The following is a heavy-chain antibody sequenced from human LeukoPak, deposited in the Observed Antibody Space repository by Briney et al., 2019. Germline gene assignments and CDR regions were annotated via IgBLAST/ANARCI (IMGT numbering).Heavy chain of an antibody. D-gene: IGHD2-21*02. CDR2: IYPGDSDT. V-gene: IGHV5-51*01. J-gene: IGHJ5*02. CDR1: GYRFTNYW. Sequence: GESLQISCKGSGYRFTNYWIGWVRQMPGKGLEWMGIIYPGDSDTRYSPSFRGQVTLSADKSISTAYLQWSSLKASDTAMYYCARPDCSGDCPWGQGTLVTVSS. CDR3: ARPDCSGDCP.